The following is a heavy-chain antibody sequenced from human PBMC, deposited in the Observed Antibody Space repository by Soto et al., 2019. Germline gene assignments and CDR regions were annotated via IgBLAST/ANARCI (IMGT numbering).Heavy chain of an antibody. CDR1: GFTFSSYA. CDR3: AKDRAIAARLPYYYGMDV. V-gene: IGHV3-23*01. CDR2: ISGSGGST. J-gene: IGHJ6*02. D-gene: IGHD6-6*01. Sequence: GGSLRLSCAASGFTFSSYAMSWVRQAPGKGLEWVSAISGSGGSTYYADSVKGRFTISRDNSKNTLYLQMNSLRAEDTAVYYCAKDRAIAARLPYYYGMDVWGQGTTVTVSS.